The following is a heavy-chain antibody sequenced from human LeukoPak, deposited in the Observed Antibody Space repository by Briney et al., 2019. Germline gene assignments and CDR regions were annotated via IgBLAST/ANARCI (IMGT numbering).Heavy chain of an antibody. D-gene: IGHD6-19*01. V-gene: IGHV1-69*13. Sequence: GASVKVSCKASGGTFSSYAISWVRQAPGQGLEWMGGIIPIFGTANYAQKFQGRVTITADESTSTAYMEPSSLKSEDTAVYYCARNGIAVAGTPQLGIFDYWGQGTLVTVSS. CDR1: GGTFSSYA. CDR3: ARNGIAVAGTPQLGIFDY. J-gene: IGHJ4*02. CDR2: IIPIFGTA.